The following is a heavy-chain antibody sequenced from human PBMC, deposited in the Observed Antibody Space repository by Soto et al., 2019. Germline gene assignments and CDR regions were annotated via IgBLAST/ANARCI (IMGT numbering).Heavy chain of an antibody. D-gene: IGHD4-17*01. CDR3: ARSTVVTAIGAFDL. CDR1: GGTFSSYA. Sequence: QVQLVQSGAEVKKPGSSVKVSCKASGGTFSSYAISWVRQAPGQGLEWMGGIIPIFGTANYAQKFQGRVTITADETTSTAYMKPSSLRPEDTAADYWARSTVVTAIGAFDLWGQGTMVTVSS. CDR2: IIPIFGTA. J-gene: IGHJ3*01. V-gene: IGHV1-69*12.